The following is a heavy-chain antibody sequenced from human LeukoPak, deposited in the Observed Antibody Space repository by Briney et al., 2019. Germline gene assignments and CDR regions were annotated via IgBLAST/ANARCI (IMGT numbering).Heavy chain of an antibody. J-gene: IGHJ4*02. CDR3: AKRNGF. V-gene: IGHV3-30*18. CDR2: ISYDGNNK. Sequence: PGGSLRLSCAASGFTFGSYNMHWVRQAPGKGLEWVSIISYDGNNKYYADSVKGRFTISRDNSKNTLYLQMNTLRVEDTAVYYCAKRNGFWGQGTLVTVSS. D-gene: IGHD1-1*01. CDR1: GFTFGSYN.